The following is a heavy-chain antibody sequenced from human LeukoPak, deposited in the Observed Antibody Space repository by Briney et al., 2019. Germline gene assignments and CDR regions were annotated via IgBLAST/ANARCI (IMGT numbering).Heavy chain of an antibody. D-gene: IGHD3-16*01. CDR3: ARHVRFEGVDY. J-gene: IGHJ4*02. V-gene: IGHV3-7*01. CDR2: IKQDGSEK. Sequence: PGGSLRLSCAASGFTFSSYWMSWVRQAPGKGLEWVANIKQDGSEKYYVDSVKGRFTISRDNAKNSLFPQMNSLRAEDTAVYYCARHVRFEGVDYWGQGTLVTVSS. CDR1: GFTFSSYW.